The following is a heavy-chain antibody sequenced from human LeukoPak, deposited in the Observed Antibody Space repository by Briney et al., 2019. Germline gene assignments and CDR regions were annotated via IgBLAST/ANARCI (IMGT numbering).Heavy chain of an antibody. J-gene: IGHJ3*02. Sequence: GSLLLSCSASGFTFNTNPMRWVRPAPGKGLEWVSAISDTRTYYADAVKGRFTISIDNSKNTVFLQMNSLRAEDTAVYYCVKEHVDRAFTRSFEIWGQGTVVTVSS. V-gene: IGHV3-23*01. CDR1: GFTFNTNP. CDR3: VKEHVDRAFTRSFEI. CDR2: ISDTRT. D-gene: IGHD3-10*01.